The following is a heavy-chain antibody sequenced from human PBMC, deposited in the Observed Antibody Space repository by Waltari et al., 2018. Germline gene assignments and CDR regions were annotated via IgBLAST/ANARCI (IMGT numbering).Heavy chain of an antibody. CDR3: ARGYGDYVMDV. CDR2: ISYDGSNK. V-gene: IGHV3-30-3*01. J-gene: IGHJ6*02. Sequence: QVQLVESGGGVVQPGRSLRLSCAASGFTFSSSAMHWVRQAPGKGLEWVAVISYDGSNKYYADSVKGRFTISRDNSKNTLYLQMNSLRAEDTAVYYCARGYGDYVMDVWGQGTTVTVSS. CDR1: GFTFSSSA. D-gene: IGHD4-17*01.